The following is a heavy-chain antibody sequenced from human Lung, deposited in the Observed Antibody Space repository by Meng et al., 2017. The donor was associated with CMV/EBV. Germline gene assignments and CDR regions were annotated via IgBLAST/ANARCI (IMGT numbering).Heavy chain of an antibody. V-gene: IGHV3-7*01. CDR1: GFTFSGYW. J-gene: IGHJ6*01. D-gene: IGHD2-8*01. CDR2: IGRDGSDK. Sequence: GESLKISCAASGFTFSGYWMNWVRQAPGKGLEWVANIGRDGSDKYYVDSVKGRFTISRDNTRNSIHLQMNSLKAEDTAVYYCATYLGHCNPGVCQPQYYGLEGGG. CDR3: ATYLGHCNPGVCQPQYYGLEG.